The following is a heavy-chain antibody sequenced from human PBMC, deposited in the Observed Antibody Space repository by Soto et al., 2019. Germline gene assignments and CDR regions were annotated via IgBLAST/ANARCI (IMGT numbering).Heavy chain of an antibody. CDR2: ISSSSSYI. J-gene: IGHJ6*02. V-gene: IGHV3-21*01. CDR1: GFTFSSYS. D-gene: IGHD5-12*01. Sequence: PGGSLRLACAASGFTFSSYSMNWVRQAPGKGLEWVSSISSSSSYIYYADSVKGRFTISRDNAKNSLYLQMNSLRAEDTAVYYCAREMGATILYYYYYVMDVWGQGTTVPVSS. CDR3: AREMGATILYYYYYVMDV.